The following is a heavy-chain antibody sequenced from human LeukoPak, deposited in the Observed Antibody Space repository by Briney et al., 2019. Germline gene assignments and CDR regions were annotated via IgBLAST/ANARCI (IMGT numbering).Heavy chain of an antibody. Sequence: GGSLRLSCAASGFTFSSYGMHWVRQAPGKGLEWVAVISYDGSNKYYADSVKGRFTISRDNSKNTLYLQMNSLRAEDTAVYYCARDPPYYYGSGIPGLDYWGQGTLVTASS. CDR1: GFTFSSYG. CDR3: ARDPPYYYGSGIPGLDY. D-gene: IGHD3-10*01. J-gene: IGHJ4*02. CDR2: ISYDGSNK. V-gene: IGHV3-30*03.